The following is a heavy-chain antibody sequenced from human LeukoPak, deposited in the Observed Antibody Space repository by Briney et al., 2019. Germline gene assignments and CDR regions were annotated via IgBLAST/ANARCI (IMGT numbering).Heavy chain of an antibody. CDR2: IYYSGST. CDR1: GGSISSSSYY. CDR3: ARDLVKAARPYYMDV. Sequence: SETLSLTCTVSGGSISSSSYYWGWIRQPPGKGLEWIGSIYYSGSTYYNPSLKSRVTISVDTSKNQFSLKLSSVTAADTAVYYCARDLVKAARPYYMDVWGKGTTVTVSS. J-gene: IGHJ6*03. D-gene: IGHD6-6*01. V-gene: IGHV4-39*07.